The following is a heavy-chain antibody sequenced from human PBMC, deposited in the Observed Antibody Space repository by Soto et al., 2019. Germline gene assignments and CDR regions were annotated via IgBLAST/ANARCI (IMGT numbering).Heavy chain of an antibody. CDR2: INHSGST. V-gene: IGHV4-34*01. D-gene: IGHD3-22*01. CDR1: GGSFSGYY. J-gene: IGHJ6*02. CDR3: ARGASRGRGRYDSSGHYTTRNYYYGMDV. Sequence: QVQLQQWGAGLLKPSETLSLTCAVYGGSFSGYYWSWIRQPPGKGLEWIGEINHSGSTNYKPSLKSRVTISIDTSKNQFSLRLSSVTAADTAVYYCARGASRGRGRYDSSGHYTTRNYYYGMDVWGQGTTVTVSS.